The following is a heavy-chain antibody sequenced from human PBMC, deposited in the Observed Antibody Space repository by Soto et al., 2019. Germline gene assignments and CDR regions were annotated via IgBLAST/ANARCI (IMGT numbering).Heavy chain of an antibody. CDR3: ARDPRRGTGTDRFDY. D-gene: IGHD1-1*01. CDR1: GYTFTSYG. J-gene: IGHJ4*02. CDR2: ISAYNGNT. V-gene: IGHV1-18*01. Sequence: QVQLVQSGAEVKKPGASVKVSCKASGYTFTSYGISWVRQAPGQGLEWMGWISAYNGNTNYAQKLQGRVTMTTDTSTSTASMELRRLRSDDTAVYYCARDPRRGTGTDRFDYWGQGTLVTVSS.